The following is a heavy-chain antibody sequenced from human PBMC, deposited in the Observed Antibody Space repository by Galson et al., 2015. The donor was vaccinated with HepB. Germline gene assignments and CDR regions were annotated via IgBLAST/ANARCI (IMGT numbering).Heavy chain of an antibody. D-gene: IGHD5-18*01. CDR1: GLTFSSYN. CDR3: ARGSYYSDDPIA. CDR2: ISRSSDTI. J-gene: IGHJ5*02. Sequence: SLRLSCAGFGLTFSSYNMNWVRQAPGKGLEWISFISRSSDTIHYADSVKGRFTISRDNAKDSLFLQMNSLRAKDTAIYYCARGSYYSDDPIAWGQGTLVTVSS. V-gene: IGHV3-48*01.